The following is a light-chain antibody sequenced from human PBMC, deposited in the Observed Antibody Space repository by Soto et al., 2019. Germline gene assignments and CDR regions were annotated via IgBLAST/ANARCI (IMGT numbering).Light chain of an antibody. Sequence: DIQMTQSPSTLSASIGDRVTISCRASQGIGFYLAWYQQKPGNAPKLLIYAASTLQSGVPSRFSGSGSGTNFTLTISSLQPEDFATYYCLQHNGYPLTFGGGTKVDIK. V-gene: IGKV1-9*01. CDR1: QGIGFY. CDR2: AAS. J-gene: IGKJ4*01. CDR3: LQHNGYPLT.